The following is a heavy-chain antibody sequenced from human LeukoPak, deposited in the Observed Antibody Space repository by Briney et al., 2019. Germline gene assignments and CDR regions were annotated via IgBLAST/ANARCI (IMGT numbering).Heavy chain of an antibody. CDR1: GGTFSSYA. Sequence: ASVKVSCKASGGTFSSYAISWVRQAPGQGLEWMGWINPNSGGTNYAQKFQGRVTMTRDTSISTAYMELSRLRSDDTAVYYCASHPYGDYVLGAFDIWGQGTMVTVSS. J-gene: IGHJ3*02. D-gene: IGHD4-17*01. CDR3: ASHPYGDYVLGAFDI. CDR2: INPNSGGT. V-gene: IGHV1-2*02.